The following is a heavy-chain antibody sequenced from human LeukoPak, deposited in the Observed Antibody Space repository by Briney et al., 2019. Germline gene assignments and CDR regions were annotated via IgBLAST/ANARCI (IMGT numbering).Heavy chain of an antibody. V-gene: IGHV3-20*04. CDR1: GFTFDDYG. CDR2: INWNGGST. J-gene: IGHJ4*02. D-gene: IGHD6-19*01. Sequence: GGSLRLSCAASGFTFDDYGLSWVRQAPGKGLEWVSTINWNGGSTGYADSVKGRFTISRGNAKNSLYLQMNSLRAEDTALYYCARVSDISVAAYFDYWGQETLVTVSS. CDR3: ARVSDISVAAYFDY.